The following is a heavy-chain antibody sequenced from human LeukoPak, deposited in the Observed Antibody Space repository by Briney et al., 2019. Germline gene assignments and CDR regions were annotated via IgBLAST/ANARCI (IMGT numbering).Heavy chain of an antibody. J-gene: IGHJ4*02. CDR2: INHSGST. CDR3: ARRIYYYGSGSYPRKGGYFDY. CDR1: GGSFSGYY. V-gene: IGHV4-34*01. Sequence: SETLSLTCAVYGGSFSGYYWSWIRQPPGKGLEWIGEINHSGSTNYNPSLKSRVTISVDTSKNQFSLKLSSVTAADTAVYYCARRIYYYGSGSYPRKGGYFDYWGQGTLVTVSS. D-gene: IGHD3-10*01.